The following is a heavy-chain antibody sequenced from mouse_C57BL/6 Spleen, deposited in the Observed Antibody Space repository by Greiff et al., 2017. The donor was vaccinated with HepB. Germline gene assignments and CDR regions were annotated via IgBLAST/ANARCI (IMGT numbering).Heavy chain of an antibody. Sequence: DVMLVESGGGLVKPGGSLKLSCAASGFTFSSYAMSWVRQTPEKRLEWVATISDGGSYTYYPDNVKGRFTISRDNAKNNLYLQMSHLKSEDTAMYYCARDQGLRGFAYWGQGTLVTVSA. CDR2: ISDGGSYT. CDR3: ARDQGLRGFAY. V-gene: IGHV5-4*01. D-gene: IGHD1-1*01. CDR1: GFTFSSYA. J-gene: IGHJ3*01.